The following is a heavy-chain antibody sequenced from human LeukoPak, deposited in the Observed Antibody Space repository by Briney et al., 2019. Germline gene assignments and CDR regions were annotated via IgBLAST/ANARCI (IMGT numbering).Heavy chain of an antibody. J-gene: IGHJ4*02. V-gene: IGHV4-39*01. D-gene: IGHD5-24*01. Sequence: PAETLSLTCTVSGGSISTSDYYWAWIRQPPGKGLEWIGTISYSGSTYYKSSLQSRVTISVDTSKSQFSLMLSSVSAADTAVYYCAKHRPGGYMKPFDYWGQGSLVTVSS. CDR1: GGSISTSDYY. CDR2: ISYSGST. CDR3: AKHRPGGYMKPFDY.